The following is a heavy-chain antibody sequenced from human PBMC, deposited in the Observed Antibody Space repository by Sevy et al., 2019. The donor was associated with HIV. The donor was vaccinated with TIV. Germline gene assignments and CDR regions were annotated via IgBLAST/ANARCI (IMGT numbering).Heavy chain of an antibody. V-gene: IGHV3-7*03. CDR3: ARVPLITARPDNWFDP. CDR1: GFTFSTYW. CDR2: IKQDGSEK. Sequence: GGSLRLSCAASGFTFSTYWMSWVRQAPGKGLEWEANIKQDGSEKYYVDSVKGRFSISRDNAKNSLYLQMNSLRAEDTSVYYCARVPLITARPDNWFDPWGQGTLVTVSS. J-gene: IGHJ5*02. D-gene: IGHD6-6*01.